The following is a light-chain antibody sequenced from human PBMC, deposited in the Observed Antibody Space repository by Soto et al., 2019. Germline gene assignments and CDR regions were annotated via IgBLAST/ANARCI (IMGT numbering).Light chain of an antibody. V-gene: IGKV1D-16*01. J-gene: IGKJ4*01. CDR2: ATY. CDR3: QQYDNFPPT. Sequence: DVQMTQSPSSLSASVGDRVSITCWASQRIGNWLAWYQQKPGKAPTSLIYATYNLQSGVPSRFSGSGSGADFTLTINNLQPEDFATYYCQQYDNFPPTFGGGTKVEIK. CDR1: QRIGNW.